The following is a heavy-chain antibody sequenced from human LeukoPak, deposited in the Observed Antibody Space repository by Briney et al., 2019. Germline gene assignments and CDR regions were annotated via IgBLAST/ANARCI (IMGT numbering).Heavy chain of an antibody. J-gene: IGHJ4*02. CDR1: GYTFTGYY. D-gene: IGHD6-19*01. Sequence: ASVKVSCKASGYTFTGYYMHWVRQAPGQGLEWMGWINPNSGGTNYAQKFQGRVIMTTDTSTSTAYMELMSLRSDDTAVFYCVRDGSGGGGYFDYWGQGTLVIVSS. CDR3: VRDGSGGGGYFDY. CDR2: INPNSGGT. V-gene: IGHV1-2*02.